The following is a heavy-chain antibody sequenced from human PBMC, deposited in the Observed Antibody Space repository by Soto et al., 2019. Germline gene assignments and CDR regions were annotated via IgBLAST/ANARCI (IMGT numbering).Heavy chain of an antibody. D-gene: IGHD6-13*01. CDR1: GYTFTSYA. CDR2: INAGNGNT. J-gene: IGHJ6*02. Sequence: QVQLVQSGAEVKKPGASVKVSCKASGYTFTSYAMHWVRQAPGQRLEWMGWINAGNGNTKYSQKFQGRVTITRDTSASTAYMELSSLRSEDTAVYYCAREKLAAAGISDYYYGMDVWGQGTTVTVSS. CDR3: AREKLAAAGISDYYYGMDV. V-gene: IGHV1-3*01.